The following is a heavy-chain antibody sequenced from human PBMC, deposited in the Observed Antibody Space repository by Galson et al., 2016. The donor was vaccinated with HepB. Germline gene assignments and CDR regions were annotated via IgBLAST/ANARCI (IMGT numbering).Heavy chain of an antibody. D-gene: IGHD3-10*01. Sequence: SVKVSCKASGYNFISFHLHWVRQAPGQGLEWVGIINPEGGSTIHAQKFQGRVTMTRDTSTSTVYLELSSLRSEDTAVYYCARASLWFGELFSDGMDFWGQGTLVTVSS. CDR1: GYNFISFH. J-gene: IGHJ4*02. V-gene: IGHV1-46*01. CDR3: ARASLWFGELFSDGMDF. CDR2: INPEGGST.